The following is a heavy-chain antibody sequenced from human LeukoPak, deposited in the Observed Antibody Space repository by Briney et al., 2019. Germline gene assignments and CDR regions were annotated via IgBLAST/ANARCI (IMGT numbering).Heavy chain of an antibody. CDR2: ISGSGGST. V-gene: IGHV3-23*01. D-gene: IGHD3-22*01. Sequence: GGSLRLSCAASGFTFSSYAMSWVRQAPGKGLEWVSAISGSGGSTYYADSVKGRFTISRDNSKNTLYLQMNSLRAEDTAVYCCAKDRVRTMIVVVTYYFDYWGQGTLVTVSS. CDR1: GFTFSSYA. CDR3: AKDRVRTMIVVVTYYFDY. J-gene: IGHJ4*02.